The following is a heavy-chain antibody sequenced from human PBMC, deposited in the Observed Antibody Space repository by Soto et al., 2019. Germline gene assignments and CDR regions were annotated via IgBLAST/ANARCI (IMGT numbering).Heavy chain of an antibody. CDR2: ISAYNGNT. J-gene: IGHJ5*02. D-gene: IGHD2-15*01. CDR1: GYTFTSYG. CDR3: ARAARYCSGGSCYGGNWFDP. V-gene: IGHV1-18*01. Sequence: GASVKVSCKASGYTFTSYGISWVRQAPGQGLEWMGWISAYNGNTNYAQKLQGRVTMTTDTSTSTAYMELRSLRSDDTAVYYCARAARYCSGGSCYGGNWFDPWGQGTLVTVSS.